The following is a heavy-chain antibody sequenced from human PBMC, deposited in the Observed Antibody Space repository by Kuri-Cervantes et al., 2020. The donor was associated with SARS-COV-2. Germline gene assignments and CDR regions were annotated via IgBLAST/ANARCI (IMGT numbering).Heavy chain of an antibody. Sequence: GSLRLSCTVSGGSISSSSYYWGWIRQPPGKGLEWIGSIYYSGSTYYNPSLKSRVTISVDTSKNQFSLKLSSVTAADTAVYYRARLEIIAVAGAIDYWGQGTLVTVSS. J-gene: IGHJ4*02. D-gene: IGHD6-19*01. CDR3: ARLEIIAVAGAIDY. V-gene: IGHV4-39*01. CDR1: GGSISSSSYY. CDR2: IYYSGST.